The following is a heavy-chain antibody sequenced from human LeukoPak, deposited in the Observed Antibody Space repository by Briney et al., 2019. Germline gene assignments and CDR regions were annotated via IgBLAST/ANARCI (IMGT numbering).Heavy chain of an antibody. CDR3: AKDLRVAAGSRIGRYCSGGSCYRDY. D-gene: IGHD2-15*01. CDR2: ISGSGGST. J-gene: IGHJ4*02. CDR1: GFTFSSYA. Sequence: GGSLRPSCAASGFTFSSYAMSWVRQAPGKGLEWVSAISGSGGSTYYADSVKGRFTISRDNSKNTLYLQMNSLRAEDTAVYYCAKDLRVAAGSRIGRYCSGGSCYRDYWGQGTLVTVSS. V-gene: IGHV3-23*01.